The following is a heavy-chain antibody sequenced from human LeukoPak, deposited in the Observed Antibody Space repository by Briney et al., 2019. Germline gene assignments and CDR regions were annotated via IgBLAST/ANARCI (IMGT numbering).Heavy chain of an antibody. CDR3: ARGARWAYYFDY. CDR1: GGSFSGYY. J-gene: IGHJ4*02. D-gene: IGHD4-23*01. CDR2: ISTRDNTI. Sequence: LSLTCAVYGGSFSGYYWSWIRQPPGKGLEWLSYISTRDNTIQYADSVKGRFTISRDNANNSVFLQMNNLRAEDSAIYYCARGARWAYYFDYWGQGSLVTVSS. V-gene: IGHV3-11*01.